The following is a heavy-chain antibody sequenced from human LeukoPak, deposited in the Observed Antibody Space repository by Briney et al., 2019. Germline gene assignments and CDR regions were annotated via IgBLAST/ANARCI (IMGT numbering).Heavy chain of an antibody. CDR1: GFTFSSYA. J-gene: IGHJ4*02. Sequence: GGSLRLSCAASGFTFSSYAMSWVRQAPGKGLEWVSAISGSGGSTYYADSVKGRFTISRDNSKNTLYLQMNSLRAEDTAVYYCASGTIAAAGLDLDYWGQGTLVTVSS. V-gene: IGHV3-23*01. CDR3: ASGTIAAAGLDLDY. D-gene: IGHD6-13*01. CDR2: ISGSGGST.